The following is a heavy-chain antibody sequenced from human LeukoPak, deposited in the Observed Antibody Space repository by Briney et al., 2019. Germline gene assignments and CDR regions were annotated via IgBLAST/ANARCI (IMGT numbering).Heavy chain of an antibody. D-gene: IGHD6-19*01. Sequence: SDTLSLTCTVSGGSISSSSYYWGWIRQPPGKGLEWIGSIYCSGSTYYNPSLKSRVTISVDTSKNQFSLKLSSVTAADTAVYYCARVGGWYYFDYWGQGTLVTVSS. CDR1: GGSISSSSYY. V-gene: IGHV4-39*07. CDR2: IYCSGST. CDR3: ARVGGWYYFDY. J-gene: IGHJ4*02.